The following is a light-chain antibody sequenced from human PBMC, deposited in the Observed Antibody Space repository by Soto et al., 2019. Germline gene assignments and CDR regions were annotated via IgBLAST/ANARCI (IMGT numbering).Light chain of an antibody. Sequence: EIVMTQSPATLSVSPGERATLSCRASQSVSSNLAWYQQNPGQAPRLLIYGASTRATGIPARFSGSGSWTEFTLTISSLQSEDFAVDYCQQYNNWPPWTFGQGTKVEIK. CDR2: GAS. J-gene: IGKJ1*01. CDR1: QSVSSN. V-gene: IGKV3-15*01. CDR3: QQYNNWPPWT.